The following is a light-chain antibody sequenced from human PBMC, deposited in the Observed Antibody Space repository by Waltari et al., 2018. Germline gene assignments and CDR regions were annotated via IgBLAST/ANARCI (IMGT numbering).Light chain of an antibody. CDR2: GAS. J-gene: IGKJ1*01. CDR3: HQYNRWPRT. V-gene: IGKV3D-15*01. Sequence: EIVMTQSPATLSVSPGESATLSCRASQSVSNNLAWYQQKPGQTPRLLIYGASIRATGIPARFSGSGSGTEFTLTISSLQSEDFAVYYCHQYNRWPRTFGQGTKVEIK. CDR1: QSVSNN.